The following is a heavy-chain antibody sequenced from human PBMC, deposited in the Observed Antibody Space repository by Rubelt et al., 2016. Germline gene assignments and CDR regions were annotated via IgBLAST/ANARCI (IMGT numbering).Heavy chain of an antibody. V-gene: IGHV4-39*07. J-gene: IGHJ4*02. CDR2: IYYSGPT. Sequence: QLQLQESGPGLVKPSETLSLTCTASGGSITSTSYFWGWIRQPPGKGLEWIGSIYYSGPTYYKEVLKSRVTISGDTSQNQVSLKVGSVTAADTAVYYCARGGASSKYFDSWGQGTLVAVSS. CDR3: ARGGASSKYFDS. D-gene: IGHD2-2*01. CDR1: GGSITSTSYF.